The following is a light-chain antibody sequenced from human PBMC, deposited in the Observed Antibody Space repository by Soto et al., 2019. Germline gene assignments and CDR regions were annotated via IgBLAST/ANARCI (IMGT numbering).Light chain of an antibody. CDR1: QTVHNY. J-gene: IGKJ4*01. Sequence: ESVLTQSPATLSLSPGERATLSCRASQTVHNYLAWYQQKPGQVPRLLIYDAVRRATGIPDRFSGSVSGTDFTLTINSLEPEEFAVYYCQQRSGRLTFGGGTRVDLK. V-gene: IGKV3-11*01. CDR3: QQRSGRLT. CDR2: DAV.